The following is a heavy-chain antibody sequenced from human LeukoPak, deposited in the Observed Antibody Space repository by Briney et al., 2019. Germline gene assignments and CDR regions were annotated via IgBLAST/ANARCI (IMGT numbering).Heavy chain of an antibody. Sequence: ASVKVSCKASGYTFTGHYMHWVRQAPGQGLEWMGWIDPNSGGTNYAQRFQGRVTMTRDTSINTGYMELSSLTSDDTAVYYCARGMSEAGISDWGQGTLVTVSS. CDR2: IDPNSGGT. D-gene: IGHD6-19*01. CDR1: GYTFTGHY. J-gene: IGHJ4*02. CDR3: ARGMSEAGISD. V-gene: IGHV1-2*02.